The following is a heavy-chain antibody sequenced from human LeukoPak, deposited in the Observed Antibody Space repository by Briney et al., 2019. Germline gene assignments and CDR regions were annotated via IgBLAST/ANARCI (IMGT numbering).Heavy chain of an antibody. V-gene: IGHV3-21*01. J-gene: IGHJ4*02. Sequence: PGGSLRLSCAGSGFTFNTYGMSWVRQAPGKGLEWVSSISSSSSYIYYADSVKGRFTISRDNAKNSLYLQMNSLRAEDTAVYYCARDSEYSSSRPDYWGQGTLVTVSS. D-gene: IGHD6-6*01. CDR3: ARDSEYSSSRPDY. CDR1: GFTFNTYG. CDR2: ISSSSSYI.